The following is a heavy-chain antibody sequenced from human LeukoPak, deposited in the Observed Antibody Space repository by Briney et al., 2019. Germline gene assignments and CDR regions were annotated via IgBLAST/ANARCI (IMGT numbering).Heavy chain of an antibody. CDR1: GGSISSGDYY. CDR3: ASSITMVRGVIKFDP. CDR2: IYYSGST. Sequence: SETLSLTCTVSGGSISSGDYYWSWIRQPPGKGLEWIGYIYYSGSTYYNPSLKSRVTISVDTSKNQFSLKLSSVTAADTAVYYCASSITMVRGVIKFDPWGQGTLVTVSS. J-gene: IGHJ5*02. V-gene: IGHV4-30-4*01. D-gene: IGHD3-10*01.